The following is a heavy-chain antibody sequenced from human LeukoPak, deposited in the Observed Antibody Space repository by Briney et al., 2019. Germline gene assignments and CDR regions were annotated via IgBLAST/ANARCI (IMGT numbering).Heavy chain of an antibody. D-gene: IGHD3-22*01. CDR3: ARGVGSGYSLDY. CDR2: MNPNSGNT. CDR1: GYTLTSYD. V-gene: IGHV1-8*01. Sequence: ASVKVSCKASGYTLTSYDINWVRQATGQGLEWMGWMNPNSGNTGYAQKFQGRVTMTRNTSISTAYMELSSLRSEDTAVYYCARGVGSGYSLDYWGQGTLVTVSS. J-gene: IGHJ4*02.